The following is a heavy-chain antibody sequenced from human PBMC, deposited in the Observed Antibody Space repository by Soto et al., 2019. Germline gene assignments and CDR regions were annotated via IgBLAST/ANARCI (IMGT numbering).Heavy chain of an antibody. D-gene: IGHD4-17*01. CDR3: TRARYGDHFDS. V-gene: IGHV4-31*03. J-gene: IGHJ4*02. Sequence: SETLSLTCTVSGGSISSGGYYWSWIRQHPGKGLEWIGYIYYSGSTNYNPSLKSRVTISVDTSSNQFSLNLASVTAADAAVYYCTRARYGDHFDSWGQGTLVTVSS. CDR2: IYYSGST. CDR1: GGSISSGGYY.